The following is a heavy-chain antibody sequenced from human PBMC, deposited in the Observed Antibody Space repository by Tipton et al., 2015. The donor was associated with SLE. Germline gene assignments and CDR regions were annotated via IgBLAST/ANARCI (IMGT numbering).Heavy chain of an antibody. CDR1: GGSISGSYW. CDR3: ARGPSDILWFRESGGLDY. D-gene: IGHD3-10*01. V-gene: IGHV4-4*02. CDR2: INHSGST. J-gene: IGHJ4*02. Sequence: TLSLTCSVSGGSISGSYWWSWVRQSPRKGLEWIGEINHSGSTNYNPSLKSRVTISVDTSKNQFSLKLSSVTAADTAVYYCARGPSDILWFRESGGLDYWGQGALVTVSS.